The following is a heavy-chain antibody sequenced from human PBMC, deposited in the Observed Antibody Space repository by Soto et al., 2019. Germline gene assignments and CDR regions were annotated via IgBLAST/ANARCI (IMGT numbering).Heavy chain of an antibody. CDR3: ATELGENPASPFDA. J-gene: IGHJ4*02. CDR1: GGSFSSYA. D-gene: IGHD3-10*01. CDR2: VIPVFGSA. Sequence: QVHLVQSGAEVKKPGSSVKVSCKASGGSFSSYAISWVRQAPGQGLEWMGGVIPVFGSANYAQKFQGRITITADESTSTAYMELSSLRSEDTAVYYCATELGENPASPFDAWGQGTLVTVSS. V-gene: IGHV1-69*01.